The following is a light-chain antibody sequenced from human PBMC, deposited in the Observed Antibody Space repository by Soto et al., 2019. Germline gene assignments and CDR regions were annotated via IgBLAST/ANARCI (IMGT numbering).Light chain of an antibody. CDR3: MQPLQSWT. CDR1: QSLLHSNGYNY. J-gene: IGKJ1*01. Sequence: PGEPASISCRSSQSLLHSNGYNYLDWYLQKPGQSPQLLIYLGSNRASGVPDRFSGSGSGTDFTLKISRVEAEDVGVYYCMQPLQSWTFGQGTKVDIK. CDR2: LGS. V-gene: IGKV2-28*01.